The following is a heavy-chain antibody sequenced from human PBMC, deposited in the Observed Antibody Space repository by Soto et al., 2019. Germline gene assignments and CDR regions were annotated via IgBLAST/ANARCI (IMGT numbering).Heavy chain of an antibody. CDR1: GGTFSSYA. D-gene: IGHD3-22*01. J-gene: IGHJ5*02. Sequence: ASVKVSFKASGGTFSSYAISWARQAPGQGLEWMGGIIPIFGTANYAQKFQGRVTITADESTSTAYMELSSLRSEDTAVYYCAREAYDSSGSSWFDPWGQGTLVTVSS. CDR2: IIPIFGTA. V-gene: IGHV1-69*13. CDR3: AREAYDSSGSSWFDP.